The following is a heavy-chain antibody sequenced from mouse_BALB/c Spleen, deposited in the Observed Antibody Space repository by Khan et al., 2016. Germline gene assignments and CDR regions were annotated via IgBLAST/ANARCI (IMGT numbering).Heavy chain of an antibody. J-gene: IGHJ2*01. V-gene: IGHV1S136*01. CDR3: ARCGWLLPYYFDY. CDR2: INPYNDGT. Sequence: VQLKQSGPELVKPGASVKMSCKASGYTFTSYVMHWVKQKPGQGLEWIGYINPYNDGTKYNEKFKGKATLTSDKSSSTAYMELSSLTSEDSAVYYCARCGWLLPYYFDYWGQGTTLTVSS. D-gene: IGHD2-3*01. CDR1: GYTFTSYV.